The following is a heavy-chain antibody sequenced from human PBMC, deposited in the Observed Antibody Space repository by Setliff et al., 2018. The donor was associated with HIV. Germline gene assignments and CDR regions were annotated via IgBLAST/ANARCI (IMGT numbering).Heavy chain of an antibody. D-gene: IGHD2-21*01. CDR3: TRAQIAAPRPFDY. V-gene: IGHV4-34*01. J-gene: IGHJ4*02. CDR1: GGAFNGYY. Sequence: SLTCAVYGGAFNGYYWTWIRQSPGRGLEWIGEINHKGVTNYSPSLMRRATISAETSKNQFSLRLSSVTAADTALYFCTRAQIAAPRPFDYWGQGTLVTVS. CDR2: INHKGVT.